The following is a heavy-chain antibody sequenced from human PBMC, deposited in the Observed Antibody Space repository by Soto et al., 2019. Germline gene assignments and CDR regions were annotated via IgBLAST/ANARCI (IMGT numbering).Heavy chain of an antibody. V-gene: IGHV1-58*01. Sequence: SVKVSCKASRFTFSNSAVQWVRQARGQRLEWIGWIVVASGNANYAQKFQERVTITWDTSTSTAYMELSSLRSEDTAVYYCAADRPDYYYFGMDVWGQGTTVTVSS. CDR3: AADRPDYYYFGMDV. CDR2: IVVASGNA. J-gene: IGHJ6*02. CDR1: RFTFSNSA.